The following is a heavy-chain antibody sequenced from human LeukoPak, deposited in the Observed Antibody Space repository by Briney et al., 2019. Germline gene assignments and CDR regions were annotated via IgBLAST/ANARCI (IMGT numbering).Heavy chain of an antibody. D-gene: IGHD3-22*01. Sequence: ASVKVSCKASGFTFSGYYMHWVRQAPGQGFEWMGWINPNSGGTNYAQKFQGRVTMTRDTSISTAYMELSRLRSDDTAVYYCARETDDMRAFDIWGQGTMVTVSS. V-gene: IGHV1-2*02. CDR3: ARETDDMRAFDI. J-gene: IGHJ3*02. CDR1: GFTFSGYY. CDR2: INPNSGGT.